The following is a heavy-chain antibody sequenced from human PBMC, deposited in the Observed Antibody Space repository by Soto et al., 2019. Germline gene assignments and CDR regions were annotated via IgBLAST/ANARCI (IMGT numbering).Heavy chain of an antibody. CDR2: IYWDDDK. V-gene: IGHV2-5*02. J-gene: IGHJ4*02. Sequence: SGPTLVNPRQTLTLTRTFSGFSLSPSGVGVGWIRQPPGKALEWLALIYWDDDKRYSPSLKSRLTITKDISKNQVALTMTNMDPVDTATYYCAHXGNSNYYDSSGYYPFDYWGQGTLVTVSS. CDR3: AHXGNSNYYDSSGYYPFDY. CDR1: GFSLSPSGVG. D-gene: IGHD3-22*01.